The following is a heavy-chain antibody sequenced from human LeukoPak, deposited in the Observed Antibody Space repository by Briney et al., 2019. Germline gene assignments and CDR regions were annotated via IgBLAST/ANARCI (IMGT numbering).Heavy chain of an antibody. V-gene: IGHV4-39*01. D-gene: IGHD2-2*02. Sequence: SEALSLTCTVSGGSIFSSNYYWGWIRQPPGKGLEWIGSIYYSGSTYYNPSLKSRVTIFVDTSKNQFSLKLSSVTAADTAVYYCARQYTGIDYWGQGTLVIVSS. CDR3: ARQYTGIDY. CDR2: IYYSGST. J-gene: IGHJ4*02. CDR1: GGSIFSSNYY.